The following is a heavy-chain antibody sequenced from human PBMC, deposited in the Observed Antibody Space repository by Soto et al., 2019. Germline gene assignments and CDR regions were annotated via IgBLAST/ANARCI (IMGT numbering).Heavy chain of an antibody. CDR1: GYSFTAYYTYY. D-gene: IGHD3-9*01. Sequence: QVHLVQSGAEVQKPGASVTLSCKASGYSFTAYYTYYMHWVRQAPGQGLEWMGMVKPGGDYTIYAQKFQGRVRMTTDTSTSTLYMELSSLTSEDTAVYYCAREALTGYRDFDYWGQGTLVTVSS. V-gene: IGHV1-46*01. J-gene: IGHJ4*02. CDR2: VKPGGDYT. CDR3: AREALTGYRDFDY.